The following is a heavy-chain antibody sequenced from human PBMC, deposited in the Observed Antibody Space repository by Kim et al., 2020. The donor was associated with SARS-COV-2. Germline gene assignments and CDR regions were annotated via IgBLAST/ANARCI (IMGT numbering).Heavy chain of an antibody. V-gene: IGHV3-15*01. CDR1: GIPFNNAW. CDR2: IKSKTDGGTA. J-gene: IGHJ4*02. D-gene: IGHD2-2*01. Sequence: GGSLRLSCVVSGIPFNNAWMNWVRQAPGKGPEWIGRIKSKTDGGTADYAAPVTGRFTISRDDSKNTLYLLMNSLKTEDSAVYYCTTVSMRWGQGTLVTVS. CDR3: TTVSMR.